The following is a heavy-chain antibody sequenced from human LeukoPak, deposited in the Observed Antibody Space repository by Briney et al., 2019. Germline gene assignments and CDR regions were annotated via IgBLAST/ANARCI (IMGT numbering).Heavy chain of an antibody. J-gene: IGHJ4*02. CDR1: GYTFTSYD. CDR3: ASTSSGYYYYDY. D-gene: IGHD3-22*01. Sequence: GASVKVSCKASGYTFTSYDINWVRQATGQGLEWMGWMNPNSGNTGYAQKFQGGVTMTRNTSISTAYMELSSLRSEDTAVYYCASTSSGYYYYDYWGQGTLVTVSS. V-gene: IGHV1-8*01. CDR2: MNPNSGNT.